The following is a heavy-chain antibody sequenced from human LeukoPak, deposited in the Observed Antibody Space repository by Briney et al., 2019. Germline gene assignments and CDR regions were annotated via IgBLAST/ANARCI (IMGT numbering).Heavy chain of an antibody. CDR3: ARGVPERRRGCCSSTSCFIHFDY. CDR2: ISSSSYI. Sequence: PGGSLRLSCAASGFTFSSYSMNWVRQAPGKGLEWVSFISSSSYIYYADSVKGRFTISRDNAKNSLYLQMNSLRAEDTAVYYCARGVPERRRGCCSSTSCFIHFDYWGQGTLVTVSS. CDR1: GFTFSSYS. D-gene: IGHD2-2*01. V-gene: IGHV3-21*01. J-gene: IGHJ4*02.